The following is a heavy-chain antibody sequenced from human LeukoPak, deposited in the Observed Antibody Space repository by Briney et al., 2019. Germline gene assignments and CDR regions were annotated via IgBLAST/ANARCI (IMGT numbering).Heavy chain of an antibody. J-gene: IGHJ4*02. D-gene: IGHD2-15*01. CDR3: ARDSIQRRVTPFDY. CDR1: GGSISSYY. CDR2: IYYSGST. Sequence: PSETLSLTCTVSGGSISSYYWSWIRQPPGKGLEWIGYIYYSGSTNYNPSLKSRVTISVDTSKNQFSLKLSSVTAADTAVYYCARDSIQRRVTPFDYWGQGTLVTVSS. V-gene: IGHV4-4*08.